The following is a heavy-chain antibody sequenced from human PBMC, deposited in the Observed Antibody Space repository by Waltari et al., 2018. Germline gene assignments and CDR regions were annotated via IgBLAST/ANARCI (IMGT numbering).Heavy chain of an antibody. J-gene: IGHJ4*02. CDR1: GGTFSSYA. CDR2: IIPIFGPA. CDR3: ASRSELDYFAY. D-gene: IGHD3-10*01. Sequence: QVQLVQSGAEVKKPGSSVKVSCKASGGTFSSYAISWVRQAPGQGLEWSGGIIPIFGPANYAQKFQGRVTITADESTSTSYMELSSLRSEDTAVYYCASRSELDYFAYWGQGTLVTVSS. V-gene: IGHV1-69*01.